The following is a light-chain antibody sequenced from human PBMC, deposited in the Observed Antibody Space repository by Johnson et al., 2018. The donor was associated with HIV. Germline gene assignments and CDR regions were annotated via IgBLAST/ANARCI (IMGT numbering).Light chain of an antibody. CDR1: TSNIGDHS. CDR3: ATWDASLSANV. J-gene: IGLJ1*01. CDR2: DND. Sequence: QSVLTQPPSVSAAPGRWVTVSCSGTTSNIGDHSVSWFQHLPGAAPKLLIYDNDRRPSGVPDRFSGSKSAASATLDITGLPSGDEGDCYCATWDASLSANVFGPGTKVTVL. V-gene: IGLV1-51*02.